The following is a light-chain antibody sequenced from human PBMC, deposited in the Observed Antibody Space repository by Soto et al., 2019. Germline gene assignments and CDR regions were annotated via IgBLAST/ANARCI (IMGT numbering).Light chain of an antibody. CDR3: QQYGSSRRT. J-gene: IGKJ1*01. CDR2: GAS. Sequence: DIMLTQSPGTLSLSPGERATLSCRASQSVSSSYLAWYQQKPGQAPRLLIYGASSRATGISDRFSGSGSGTDFTLTISRLEPEDFAVYYCQQYGSSRRTFGQGTKVHIK. CDR1: QSVSSSY. V-gene: IGKV3-20*01.